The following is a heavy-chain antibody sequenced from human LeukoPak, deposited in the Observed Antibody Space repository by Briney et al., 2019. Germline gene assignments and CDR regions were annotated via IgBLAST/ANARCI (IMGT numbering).Heavy chain of an antibody. J-gene: IGHJ4*02. Sequence: GGSLRLSCAASGFTFSSYGMHWVRQAPGKGLEGVAFIRYDGSNKYYADSVKGRFTISRDNSKNTLYLQMNSLRAEDTAVYYCANLYGDYPDYWGRGTLVTVSS. V-gene: IGHV3-30*02. CDR1: GFTFSSYG. CDR2: IRYDGSNK. D-gene: IGHD4-17*01. CDR3: ANLYGDYPDY.